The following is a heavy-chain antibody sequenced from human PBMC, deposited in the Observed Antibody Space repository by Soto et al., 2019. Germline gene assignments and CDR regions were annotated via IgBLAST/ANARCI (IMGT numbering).Heavy chain of an antibody. CDR2: INQDGSDR. CDR3: GRGGSDSPMAPGY. CDR1: GFTFSRYW. Sequence: VGSVRLSCAASGFTFSRYWMHWVRQAPGKGLVWVSRINQDGSDRDYADSVKGRFTISRDNAKNTLYLQMNSLRAEDTAVFYCGRGGSDSPMAPGYWGQGTLVTVSS. V-gene: IGHV3-74*01. D-gene: IGHD5-18*01. J-gene: IGHJ4*02.